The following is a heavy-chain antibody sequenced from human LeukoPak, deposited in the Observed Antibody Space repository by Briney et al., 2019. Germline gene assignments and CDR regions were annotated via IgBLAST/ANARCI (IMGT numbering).Heavy chain of an antibody. CDR2: INPNSGGT. CDR3: ANIRGYCSGGSCSDY. Sequence: ASVKVSCEASGYTFTGYYMHWVRQAPGQGLEWMGWINPNSGGTNYAQKFQGRVTMTRDTSISTAYMELSRLRSDDTAVYYCANIRGYCSGGSCSDYWGQGTLVTVSS. CDR1: GYTFTGYY. D-gene: IGHD2-15*01. V-gene: IGHV1-2*02. J-gene: IGHJ4*02.